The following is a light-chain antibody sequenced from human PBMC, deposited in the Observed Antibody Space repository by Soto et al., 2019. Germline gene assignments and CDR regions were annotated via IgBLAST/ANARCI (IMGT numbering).Light chain of an antibody. Sequence: EILMTQSPATLSLSLGERATLSCRASQSVSSKLAWYQQKPGEAPRLLIYGASTRATGIPARFSGSGSGTEFTLTISSLQYEDFAVYYCQQYNNWHPWTFGQGTKVDI. CDR2: GAS. CDR1: QSVSSK. J-gene: IGKJ1*01. V-gene: IGKV3-15*01. CDR3: QQYNNWHPWT.